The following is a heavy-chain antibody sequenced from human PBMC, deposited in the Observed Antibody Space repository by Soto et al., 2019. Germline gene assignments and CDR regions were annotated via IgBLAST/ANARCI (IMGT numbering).Heavy chain of an antibody. CDR3: AKDKRGGSSGWYDAFDI. J-gene: IGHJ3*02. D-gene: IGHD6-19*01. V-gene: IGHV3-74*01. Sequence: GSLRLSCAASGFTFSSYWMHWVRQAPGKGLVWVSQIDGDGSITTYADSVKGRFTISRDNAKNSLYLQMNSLRAEDTALYYCAKDKRGGSSGWYDAFDIWGKGKMVTV. CDR1: GFTFSSYW. CDR2: IDGDGSIT.